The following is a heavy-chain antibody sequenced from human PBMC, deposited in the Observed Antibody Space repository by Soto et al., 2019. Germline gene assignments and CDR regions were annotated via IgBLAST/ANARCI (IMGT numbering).Heavy chain of an antibody. CDR2: IYYSGST. J-gene: IGHJ6*03. CDR1: GGSISSSSYY. V-gene: IGHV4-39*01. CDR3: ARHSDVLMAYYYYMDV. Sequence: SETLSLTCTVSGGSISSSSYYWGWIRQPPGKGLEWIGSIYYSGSTYYNPSLKSRVTISVDTSKNQFSLKLSSVTAADTAVYYCARHSDVLMAYYYYMDVWGKGTTVTVSS. D-gene: IGHD2-8*01.